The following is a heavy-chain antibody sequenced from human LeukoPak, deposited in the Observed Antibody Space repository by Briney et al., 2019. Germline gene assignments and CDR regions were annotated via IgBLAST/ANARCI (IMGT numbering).Heavy chain of an antibody. J-gene: IGHJ6*03. V-gene: IGHV4-39*07. CDR2: IYYSGST. CDR1: GGSISSSSYY. CDR3: ARDTYYYASGSYYTPYYMDV. D-gene: IGHD3-10*01. Sequence: PSETLSLTCTVSGGSISSSSYYWGWIRQPPGKGLEWIGSIYYSGSTYYNPSLKSRVTISVDTSKNQFSLKLSSVTAADTAVYYCARDTYYYASGSYYTPYYMDVWGKGTTVTISS.